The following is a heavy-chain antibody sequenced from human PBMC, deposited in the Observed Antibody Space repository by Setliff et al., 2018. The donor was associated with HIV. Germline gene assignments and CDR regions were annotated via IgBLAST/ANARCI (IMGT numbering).Heavy chain of an antibody. Sequence: KPSETLSLTCSVSGGCIDRSNYYWGWIRQSPGKGLQWIGYIYYSGSTNYNPSLKSRVTISVDTSKSQFSLKLSSVTAADTAVYYCARAGDGSPFYYYYYMDVWGKGTTVTVSS. CDR2: IYYSGST. CDR1: GGCIDRSNYY. D-gene: IGHD1-26*01. J-gene: IGHJ6*03. CDR3: ARAGDGSPFYYYYYMDV. V-gene: IGHV4-61*05.